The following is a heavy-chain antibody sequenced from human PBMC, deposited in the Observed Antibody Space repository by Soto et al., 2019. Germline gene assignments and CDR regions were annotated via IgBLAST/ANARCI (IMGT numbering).Heavy chain of an antibody. Sequence: EVQLVESGGGLVKPGGSLRLSCAASGFTFSGHTINWVRQAPGKGLEWVSSVSRSSRYIYYADSVKGRFTVSRADAEKSLYMQMNRLRAEDTAIYYCTRCMVFDGSGYAFFDSWGQGTQVSVSS. J-gene: IGHJ4*02. V-gene: IGHV3-21*01. CDR2: VSRSSRYI. D-gene: IGHD3-10*01. CDR1: GFTFSGHT. CDR3: TRCMVFDGSGYAFFDS.